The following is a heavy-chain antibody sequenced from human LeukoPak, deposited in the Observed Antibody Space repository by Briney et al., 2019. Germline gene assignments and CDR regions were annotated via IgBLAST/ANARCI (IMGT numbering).Heavy chain of an antibody. CDR3: AKGLSSLVWGDFDH. CDR2: VSGSDSRT. Sequence: HPGGSLRLSCSASGFTFSNYAMSWVRQAPGKGLEWLSVVSGSDSRTYYTDSVKGRFAISRDSSLNTVYLEMNSLRADDTAVYYCAKGLSSLVWGDFDHWGQGSLVTVSS. D-gene: IGHD3-16*01. V-gene: IGHV3-23*01. J-gene: IGHJ4*02. CDR1: GFTFSNYA.